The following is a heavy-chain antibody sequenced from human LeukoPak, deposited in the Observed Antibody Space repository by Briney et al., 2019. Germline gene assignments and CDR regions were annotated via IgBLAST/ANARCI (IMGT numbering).Heavy chain of an antibody. CDR2: INDSGDIT. CDR1: GFTFNIYA. V-gene: IGHV3-23*01. J-gene: IGHJ4*02. CDR3: AGGRLGGLFDY. Sequence: PGGSLRLSCAASGFTFNIYAMSWVRQAPGKGLEWVSSINDSGDITYYADSVKGRFTIARDDSKNTVYLEMKSLTAEDTALYYCAGGRLGGLFDYWGQGTLVTVSS. D-gene: IGHD3-9*01.